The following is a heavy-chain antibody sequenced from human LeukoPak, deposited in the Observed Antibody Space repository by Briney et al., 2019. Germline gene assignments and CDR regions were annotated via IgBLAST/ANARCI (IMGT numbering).Heavy chain of an antibody. CDR2: IRYDGSNK. V-gene: IGHV3-30*02. J-gene: IGHJ4*02. CDR3: AKDPTGYCSGGSCHTPDY. CDR1: GFTFSSYG. Sequence: PGGSLRLSCAASGFTFSSYGMHWVRRAPGKGLEWVAFIRYDGSNKYYADSVKGRFTISRDNSKNTLYLQMNSLRAEDTAVYYCAKDPTGYCSGGSCHTPDYWGQGTLVTVSS. D-gene: IGHD2-15*01.